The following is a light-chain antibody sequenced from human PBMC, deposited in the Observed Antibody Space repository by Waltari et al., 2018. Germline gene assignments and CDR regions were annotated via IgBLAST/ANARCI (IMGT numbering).Light chain of an antibody. CDR2: GAS. J-gene: IGKJ2*01. V-gene: IGKV1-12*01. CDR3: QLVHTFPPYT. Sequence: DIQVTQSPSSVSASVGDRVALTCRTSRDVSSWLAWYQQRPGKAPKLLISGASGLQSGVSSRFSGTGSGTDFTLTITSLQPEDFATYYCQLVHTFPPYTFGQGTKVA. CDR1: RDVSSW.